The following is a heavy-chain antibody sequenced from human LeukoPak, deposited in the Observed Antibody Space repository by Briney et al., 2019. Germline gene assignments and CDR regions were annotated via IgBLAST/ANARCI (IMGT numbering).Heavy chain of an antibody. CDR3: ARATTGPRSKRDTWYFDL. V-gene: IGHV1-46*01. D-gene: IGHD7-27*01. J-gene: IGHJ2*01. Sequence: ASVKVSCKASGYTFTSYYMHWVRQAPGQGLEWMGIINPSGGSTSYAQKFQGRVTMTRDTSTSTVYMELSSLRSEDTAVYYCARATTGPRSKRDTWYFDLWGRGTLVTVSS. CDR1: GYTFTSYY. CDR2: INPSGGST.